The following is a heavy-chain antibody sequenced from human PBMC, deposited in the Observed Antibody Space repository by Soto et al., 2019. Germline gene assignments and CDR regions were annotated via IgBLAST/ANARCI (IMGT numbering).Heavy chain of an antibody. CDR2: ISTSSSYI. CDR1: GFTFSNYA. CDR3: ARKIRNYYGMDV. J-gene: IGHJ6*02. Sequence: EVQLVESGGGLVKPGGSLRLSCAASGFTFSNYAMNWVRQAPGKGLEWVSSISTSSSYIYYADSVKGRFTISRDNAKNSLYLQMNSLRAEDTAVYYCARKIRNYYGMDVWGQGTTVTVSS. D-gene: IGHD3-3*01. V-gene: IGHV3-21*01.